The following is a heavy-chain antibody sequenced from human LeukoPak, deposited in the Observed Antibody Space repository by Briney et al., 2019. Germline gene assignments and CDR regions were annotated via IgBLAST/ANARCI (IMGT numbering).Heavy chain of an antibody. Sequence: GGSLRLSCAASGFTFTSYAMSWVRQAPGKGLEWVSAISGSGGSTYYADSVKGRFTISRDNSKNTLYLQMNSLRAKDTAVYYCAKDPYVKDGYGFDYWGQGTLVTVSS. D-gene: IGHD5-24*01. CDR1: GFTFTSYA. V-gene: IGHV3-23*01. CDR3: AKDPYVKDGYGFDY. CDR2: ISGSGGST. J-gene: IGHJ4*02.